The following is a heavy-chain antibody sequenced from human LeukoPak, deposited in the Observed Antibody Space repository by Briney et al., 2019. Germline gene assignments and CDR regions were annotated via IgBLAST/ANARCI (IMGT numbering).Heavy chain of an antibody. CDR2: INHSGST. J-gene: IGHJ4*02. CDR3: ARGRAYRIAAAGATDY. D-gene: IGHD6-13*01. Sequence: PSETLSLTCAVYGGSFSGYYWSWIRQPPGKGLEWIGEINHSGSTNYNPSLKSRVTISVDTSKNQFSLKLSSVTAADTAVYYCARGRAYRIAAAGATDYWGQGTLVTVSS. CDR1: GGSFSGYY. V-gene: IGHV4-34*01.